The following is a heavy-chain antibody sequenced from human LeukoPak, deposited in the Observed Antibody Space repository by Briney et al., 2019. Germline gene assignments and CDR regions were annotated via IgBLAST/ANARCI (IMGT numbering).Heavy chain of an antibody. J-gene: IGHJ4*02. D-gene: IGHD3-22*01. CDR3: ARDGDYYDSSGQFDY. V-gene: IGHV3-33*01. CDR1: GFTFSGYG. Sequence: GGSLRLSCAASGFTFSGYGMHWVRRAPGKGLEWVAVIWYDGSNKYYADSVKGRFTISRDNSKNTLYLQMNSLRAEDTAVYYCARDGDYYDSSGQFDYWGQGTLVTVSS. CDR2: IWYDGSNK.